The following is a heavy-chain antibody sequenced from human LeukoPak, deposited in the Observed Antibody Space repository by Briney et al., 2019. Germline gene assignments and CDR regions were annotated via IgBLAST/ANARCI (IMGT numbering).Heavy chain of an antibody. J-gene: IGHJ4*02. Sequence: SETLSLTCTVSGGSISSSSYYWGWIRQPPGKGLEWIGSIYYSGSTYYNPSLKSRVTMSVDTSKNQFSLKLSSVTAADTAVYYCARDGGGIVVVPTTRREYYFDFWGQGTLVTVSS. CDR1: GGSISSSSYY. D-gene: IGHD2-2*01. V-gene: IGHV4-39*07. CDR3: ARDGGGIVVVPTTRREYYFDF. CDR2: IYYSGST.